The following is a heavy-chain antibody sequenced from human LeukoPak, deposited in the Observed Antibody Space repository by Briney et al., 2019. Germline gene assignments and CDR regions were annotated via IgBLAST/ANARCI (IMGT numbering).Heavy chain of an antibody. CDR1: GGSISSYY. CDR2: IYHSGST. J-gene: IGHJ4*02. V-gene: IGHV4-59*12. D-gene: IGHD2-2*01. Sequence: SETLSLTCTVSGGSISSYYWSWIRQPPGKGLEWIGYIYHSGSTYYNPSLKSRVTISVDRSKNQFSLKLSSVTAADTAVYYCARKESSTSPFDYWGQGTLVTVSS. CDR3: ARKESSTSPFDY.